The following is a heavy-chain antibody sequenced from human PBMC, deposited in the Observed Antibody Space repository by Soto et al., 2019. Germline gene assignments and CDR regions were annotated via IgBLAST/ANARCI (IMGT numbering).Heavy chain of an antibody. J-gene: IGHJ4*02. D-gene: IGHD1-26*01. V-gene: IGHV3-23*01. CDR1: GFAFGNYP. Sequence: EVQLLESGGALVQPGGSLRLSCAASGFAFGNYPMGWVRQAPGKGLEWVTHISNSGDRTFYPESVKGRFTISRDNSRNTLYLQMNSLGAEDTAVYHCAKDEWRGGGYNHWGQGTLVTVSS. CDR2: ISNSGDRT. CDR3: AKDEWRGGGYNH.